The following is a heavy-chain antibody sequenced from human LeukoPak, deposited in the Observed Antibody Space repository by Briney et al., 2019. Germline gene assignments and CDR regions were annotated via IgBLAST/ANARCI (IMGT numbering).Heavy chain of an antibody. CDR1: GGSISSGSYY. J-gene: IGHJ4*02. V-gene: IGHV4-61*02. CDR3: ASGATYYYDSSGYPFDY. Sequence: SETLSLTXTVSGGSISSGSYYWSWIRQPAGKGLDWIGRIYTSGSTNYNPSLKSRVTISVDTSKNQFSLKLSSVTAADTAVYYCASGATYYYDSSGYPFDYWGQGTLVTVSS. CDR2: IYTSGST. D-gene: IGHD3-22*01.